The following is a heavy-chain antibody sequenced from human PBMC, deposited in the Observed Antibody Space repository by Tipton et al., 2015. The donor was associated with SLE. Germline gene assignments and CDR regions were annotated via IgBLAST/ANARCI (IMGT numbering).Heavy chain of an antibody. CDR2: IYYSGST. D-gene: IGHD1-20*01. J-gene: IGHJ5*02. V-gene: IGHV4-61*10. Sequence: TLSLTCTVSGGSISSGSYYWSWIRQPAGKGLEWIGRIYYSGSTNYNPSLKSRVTISVDTSKNQFSLKLSSVTAADTAVYYCARRRINNWNDPVWFDPWGQGTLVTVSS. CDR1: GGSISSGSYY. CDR3: ARRRINNWNDPVWFDP.